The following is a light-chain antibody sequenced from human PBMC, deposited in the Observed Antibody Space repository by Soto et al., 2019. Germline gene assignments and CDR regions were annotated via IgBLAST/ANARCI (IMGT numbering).Light chain of an antibody. Sequence: EIVMTQSPSTLSVSPGERATLSCRASQGIKDYLAWFQQKPGQAPRLLIYGASTRATAIPARFSGSGSGTDFTLTISSLEPEDFAVYYCQQRSNWPPTWTFGQGTKVDIK. CDR2: GAS. V-gene: IGKV3-11*01. CDR1: QGIKDY. CDR3: QQRSNWPPTWT. J-gene: IGKJ1*01.